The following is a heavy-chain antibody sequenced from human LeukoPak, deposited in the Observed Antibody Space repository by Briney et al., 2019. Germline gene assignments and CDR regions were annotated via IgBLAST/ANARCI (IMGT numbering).Heavy chain of an antibody. CDR3: ARAGPSNWGICFDY. J-gene: IGHJ4*02. CDR2: INPNSGGT. CDR1: GYTFTGYY. V-gene: IGHV1-2*02. Sequence: ASVKVSCKASGYTFTGYYMHWVRQAPGQGLEWVGWINPNSGGTNYAQKFQGRVTMTRDTSISTAYMELSRLRSDDTAVYYCARAGPSNWGICFDYWGQGTLVTVSS. D-gene: IGHD7-27*01.